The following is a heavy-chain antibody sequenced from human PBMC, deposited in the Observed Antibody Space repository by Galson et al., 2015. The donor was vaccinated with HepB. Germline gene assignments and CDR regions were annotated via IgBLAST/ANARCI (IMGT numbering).Heavy chain of an antibody. V-gene: IGHV1-2*02. CDR2: INPNSGGT. CDR1: GYTFTGYY. J-gene: IGHJ4*02. CDR3: AAIDGQHLLRRGFDY. D-gene: IGHD6-13*01. Sequence: SVKVSCKASGYTFTGYYMHWVRQAPGQGLEWMGWINPNSGGTNYAQTFQGRVTVTRDTSISTVYMELNRLRYDDTAVYYCAAIDGQHLLRRGFDYWGQGTLVTVSS.